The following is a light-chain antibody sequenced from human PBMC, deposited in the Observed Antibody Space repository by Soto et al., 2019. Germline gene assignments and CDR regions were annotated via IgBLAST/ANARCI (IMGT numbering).Light chain of an antibody. V-gene: IGKV1-39*01. J-gene: IGKJ1*01. CDR2: AAS. Sequence: DIQMTQSPSSLSASVGDTVTITCRASQSVSSFLNWYQQKPGKAPNILIYAASSLQSGVPSRFRGSGSGTDLTLTISSLQPEDFATYYCQQTYSTPQTFDQGTKVDIK. CDR1: QSVSSF. CDR3: QQTYSTPQT.